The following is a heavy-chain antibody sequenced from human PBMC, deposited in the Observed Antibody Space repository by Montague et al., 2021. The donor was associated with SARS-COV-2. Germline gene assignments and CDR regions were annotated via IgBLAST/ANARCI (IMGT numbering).Heavy chain of an antibody. CDR2: IYYSGST. J-gene: IGHJ3*02. V-gene: IGHV4-59*08. D-gene: IGHD2-2*01. CDR1: GGSISSYY. Sequence: SETLSLTCTVSGGSISSYYWSWIRQPPGKGLEWIGYIYYSGSTXXXPSXXXRVTISVDTSKNQFSLKLSSVTAADTAVYYCARLSHKMPEAAFDIWGQGTMVTVFS. CDR3: ARLSHKMPEAAFDI.